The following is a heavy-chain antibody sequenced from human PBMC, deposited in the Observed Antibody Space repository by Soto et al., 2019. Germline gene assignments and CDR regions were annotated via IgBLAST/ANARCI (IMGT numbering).Heavy chain of an antibody. V-gene: IGHV3-23*01. CDR3: AKVGWLVPYFDY. CDR2: ISGSGGST. J-gene: IGHJ4*02. D-gene: IGHD6-19*01. CDR1: GFTFSSCA. Sequence: PGGSLRLSCAASGFTFSSCAMSWVRQAPGKGLEWVSAISGSGGSTYYADSVKGRFTISRDNSKNTLYLQMNSLRAEDTAVYYCAKVGWLVPYFDYWGQGTLVTVSS.